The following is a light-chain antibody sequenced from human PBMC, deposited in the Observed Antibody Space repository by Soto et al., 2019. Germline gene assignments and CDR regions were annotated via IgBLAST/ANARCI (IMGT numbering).Light chain of an antibody. CDR1: SSNIGAGFD. Sequence: QSVLTQPPSVSGAPGQRVTISCTGSSSNIGAGFDLHWYHQIAGTAPQLLIYSDNQRPSGVPDRFSGSKSGASASLAISGLQSADEADYYCAVWDVSLTAWVFGGGTKLTVL. CDR3: AVWDVSLTAWV. J-gene: IGLJ3*02. CDR2: SDN. V-gene: IGLV1-40*01.